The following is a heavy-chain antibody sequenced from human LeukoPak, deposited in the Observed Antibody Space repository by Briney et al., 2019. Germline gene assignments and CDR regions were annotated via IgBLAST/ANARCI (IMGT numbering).Heavy chain of an antibody. CDR2: INPSGGST. CDR1: GYTFTSYY. J-gene: IGHJ3*02. D-gene: IGHD5-12*01. Sequence: ASVKVSCKASGYTFTSYYMHWVRQAPGQGLEWMGIINPSGGSTSYAQKFQGRVTMTRDTSTSTVYMELSRLRSDDTAVYYCARSPSRLGAFDIWGQGTMVTVSS. V-gene: IGHV1-46*01. CDR3: ARSPSRLGAFDI.